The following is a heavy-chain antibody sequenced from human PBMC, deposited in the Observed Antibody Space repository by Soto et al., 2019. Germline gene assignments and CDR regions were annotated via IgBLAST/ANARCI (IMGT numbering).Heavy chain of an antibody. V-gene: IGHV4-31*03. D-gene: IGHD4-17*01. CDR1: GGSISSGGYY. J-gene: IGHJ4*02. Sequence: QVQLQESGPGLVKPSQTLSLTCTVSGGSISSGGYYWSCIRQHPEKGLEWIGYIYFSGSTHYNPSLKSRLSISVDTSKNQFSLRLNSVTAADTAMYYCARADGDHYFDSWGQGTLVTVSS. CDR3: ARADGDHYFDS. CDR2: IYFSGST.